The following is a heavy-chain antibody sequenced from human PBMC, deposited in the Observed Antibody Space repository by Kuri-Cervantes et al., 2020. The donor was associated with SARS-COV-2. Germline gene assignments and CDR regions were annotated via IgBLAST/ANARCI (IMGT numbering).Heavy chain of an antibody. V-gene: IGHV1-8*01. J-gene: IGHJ5*02. CDR3: ARDQGGSEWWFDP. CDR1: GYTFTSYD. Sequence: ASVTVSCKASGYTFTSYDFNWLRQATGQGLEWMGWMNPNSGNTGYTQKFQGRVTITRDTSASTDYMELSSLRSEDTAVYYCARDQGGSEWWFDPWGQGTLVTVSS. D-gene: IGHD3-3*01. CDR2: MNPNSGNT.